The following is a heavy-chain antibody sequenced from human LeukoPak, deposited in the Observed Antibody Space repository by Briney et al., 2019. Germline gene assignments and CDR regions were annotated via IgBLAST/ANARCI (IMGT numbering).Heavy chain of an antibody. CDR1: GFTFSSYG. CDR3: AKDRSRNEYYFDY. V-gene: IGHV3-23*01. D-gene: IGHD1-1*01. J-gene: IGHJ4*02. CDR2: ISGSGGST. Sequence: GRSLRLSCAASGFTFSSYGMSWVRQAPGKGLEWVSAISGSGGSTYYADSVKGRFTISRDNSKNTLYLQMNSLRAEDTAVYYCAKDRSRNEYYFDYWGQGTLVTVSS.